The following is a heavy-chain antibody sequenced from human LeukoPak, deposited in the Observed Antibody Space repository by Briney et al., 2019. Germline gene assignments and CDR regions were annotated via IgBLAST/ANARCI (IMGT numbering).Heavy chain of an antibody. J-gene: IGHJ6*03. Sequence: PGGSLRLSCTASGFTFSDSYMSWIRQAPGKGLEWISYIGESGGTIYSADSVKGRFTISRDNAKNSLYLQMNSLRAEDTAVYYCARDPYNGSYGDDYYYMDVWGKGTTVTISS. CDR2: IGESGGTI. D-gene: IGHD1-26*01. V-gene: IGHV3-11*04. CDR1: GFTFSDSY. CDR3: ARDPYNGSYGDDYYYMDV.